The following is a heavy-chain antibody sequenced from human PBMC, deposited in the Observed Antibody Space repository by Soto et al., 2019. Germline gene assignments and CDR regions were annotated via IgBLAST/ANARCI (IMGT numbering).Heavy chain of an antibody. J-gene: IGHJ6*02. CDR3: ARFEYSSSGPFDYYYGMDV. CDR1: GGSISSYY. V-gene: IGHV4-59*01. D-gene: IGHD6-6*01. Sequence: SETLSLTCTVSGGSISSYYWSWIRQPPGKGLEFIGYIYYSGSTNYNPSLKSRVTISVDTSKNQFSLKLSSVTVADTAVYYFARFEYSSSGPFDYYYGMDVWGQGTTVTVSS. CDR2: IYYSGST.